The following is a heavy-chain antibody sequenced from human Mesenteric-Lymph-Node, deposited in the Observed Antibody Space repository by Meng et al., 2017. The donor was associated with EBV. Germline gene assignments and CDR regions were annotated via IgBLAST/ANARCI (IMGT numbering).Heavy chain of an antibody. V-gene: IGHV4-34*01. CDR3: ARPWLGRFDY. CDR2: INHSGST. CDR1: GGSFSGYY. J-gene: IGHJ4*02. Sequence: VPVQEWGAGLLDAVETLSLTCAVYGGSFSGYYWRWIRRPPGKGLEWIGEINHSGSTNYNPPVRVRVTMSVATTKNQFYLKRSSVTAADTAVYSCARPWLGRFDYWGQGTLVTVSS. D-gene: IGHD6-19*01.